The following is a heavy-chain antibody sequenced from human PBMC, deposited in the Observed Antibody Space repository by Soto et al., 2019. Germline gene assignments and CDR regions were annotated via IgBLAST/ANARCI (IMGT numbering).Heavy chain of an antibody. V-gene: IGHV4-59*01. Sequence: SETLSLTCSVSNDSISSYYWSWIRQSPGKGLEWIGYSFYSGGTSYNPSLESRVTISVDRSTNQFSLKLTSVTAADTAVYYCARGRGYYDILTGYYNGYYFDYWGQGTLVTVSS. CDR3: ARGRGYYDILTGYYNGYYFDY. CDR2: SFYSGGT. CDR1: NDSISSYY. J-gene: IGHJ4*02. D-gene: IGHD3-9*01.